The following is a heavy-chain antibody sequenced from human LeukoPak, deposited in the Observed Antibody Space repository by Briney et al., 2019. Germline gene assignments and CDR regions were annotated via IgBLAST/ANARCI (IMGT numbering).Heavy chain of an antibody. CDR3: ARHHDYGDYGCFDY. CDR1: GYSFTSYW. Sequence: GESLKISCKGSGYSFTSYWIGWVRQLPGKGLEWMGIIYPGDSDTRYSPSFQGQVTISADKSIRTAYLQWSSLKASDTAIYYCARHHDYGDYGCFDYWGQGTLVTVSS. D-gene: IGHD4-17*01. J-gene: IGHJ4*02. CDR2: IYPGDSDT. V-gene: IGHV5-51*01.